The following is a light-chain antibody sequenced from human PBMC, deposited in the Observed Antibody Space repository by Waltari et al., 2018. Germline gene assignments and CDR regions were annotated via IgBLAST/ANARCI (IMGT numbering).Light chain of an antibody. CDR2: DAS. Sequence: EIVLTQSPATLSLFPGERGTLSCRASQSISTYLAWYQQKPGQAPRLLIYDASNRATGIPARFSGSGSGTDFTLTISNLEPEDFAVYYCQQYNHGYTFAQGTKLEIK. CDR1: QSISTY. J-gene: IGKJ2*01. V-gene: IGKV3-11*01. CDR3: QQYNHGYT.